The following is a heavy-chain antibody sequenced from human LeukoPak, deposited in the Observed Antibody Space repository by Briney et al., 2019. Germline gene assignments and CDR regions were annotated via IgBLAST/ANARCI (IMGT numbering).Heavy chain of an antibody. J-gene: IGHJ4*02. D-gene: IGHD6-19*01. CDR3: ARGSGWLTDH. CDR2: IDYNGRT. CDR1: GVSVSGGTYF. Sequence: SETLSLTCTVSGVSVSGGTYFLNWIRQPPGKGLEWTGYIDYNGRTNYNPSLKSRVTISVGTSKNQFPLKLSSVTAADTAVYYCARGSGWLTDHWGQGTLVTVSS. V-gene: IGHV4-61*01.